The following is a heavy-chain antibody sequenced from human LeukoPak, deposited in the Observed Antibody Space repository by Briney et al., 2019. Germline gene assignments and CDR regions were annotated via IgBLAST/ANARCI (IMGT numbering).Heavy chain of an antibody. V-gene: IGHV4-38-2*02. CDR3: ARGDIGYCSSTSCYTLDY. D-gene: IGHD2-2*02. CDR2: IHHSGST. CDR1: GYSISSGYF. J-gene: IGHJ4*02. Sequence: PSETLSLTCIVSGYSISSGYFWGWIRQPPGKGLEWNGNIHHSGSTYYNPSLKSRVTISVDTSKNQLSLKLSSVTAADTAVYYCARGDIGYCSSTSCYTLDYWGQGTLVTVSS.